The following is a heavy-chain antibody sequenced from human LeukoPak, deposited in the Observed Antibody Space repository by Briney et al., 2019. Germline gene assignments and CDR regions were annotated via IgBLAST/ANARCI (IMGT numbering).Heavy chain of an antibody. V-gene: IGHV4-4*07. J-gene: IGHJ4*02. CDR3: ALLGATIDY. CDR2: IYTSGST. Sequence: AETLSLTCTVSGGSISSCYWSWIRQPAGKGLEWIGRIYTSGSTNYNPSLKSRVTMSVDTAKNQFSLTLSSVTAADTAVYYCALLGATIDYWGQGTLVTVSS. D-gene: IGHD1-26*01. CDR1: GGSISSCY.